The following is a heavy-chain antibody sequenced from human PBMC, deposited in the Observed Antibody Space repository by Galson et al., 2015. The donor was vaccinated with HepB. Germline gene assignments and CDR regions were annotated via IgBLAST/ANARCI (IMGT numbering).Heavy chain of an antibody. J-gene: IGHJ4*02. CDR2: IDWDDDK. CDR3: ARFIAVETAYYFDY. CDR1: GFSLSTSGMC. Sequence: PALVKPTQTLTLTCTFSGFSLSTSGMCVSWIRQPPGKALEWLARIDWDDDKYYSTSLKTRLTISKDTSKNQVVLTMTNMDPVDTATYYCARFIAVETAYYFDYWGQGTLVTVSS. D-gene: IGHD6-19*01. V-gene: IGHV2-70*11.